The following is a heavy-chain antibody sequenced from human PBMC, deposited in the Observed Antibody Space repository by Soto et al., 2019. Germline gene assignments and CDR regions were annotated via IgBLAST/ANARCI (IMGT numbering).Heavy chain of an antibody. J-gene: IGHJ5*02. Sequence: SVKVSCKASGGTFSSYAISWVRQAPGQGLEWMGGIIPIFGTANYAQKFQGRVTITADESTSTAYMELSSLRSEDTAVYYCARGYYGSSGPGGFDPWGQGTLVTVSS. CDR3: ARGYYGSSGPGGFDP. V-gene: IGHV1-69*13. D-gene: IGHD3-22*01. CDR2: IIPIFGTA. CDR1: GGTFSSYA.